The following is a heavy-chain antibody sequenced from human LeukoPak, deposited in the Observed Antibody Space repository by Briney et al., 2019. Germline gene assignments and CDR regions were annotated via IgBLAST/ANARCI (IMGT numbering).Heavy chain of an antibody. CDR1: GFTFSSYA. J-gene: IGHJ4*02. D-gene: IGHD2-8*01. CDR3: AKQAGYCTNGVCYTPVDY. Sequence: GGSLRLSCAASGFTFSSYAMSWVRQAPGKGLEWVSAISGSGGSTYYADSVKGRFTISRDNSKNTLYLQMNSLRAEDTAVYYCAKQAGYCTNGVCYTPVDYWGQGTLVTVSS. CDR2: ISGSGGST. V-gene: IGHV3-23*01.